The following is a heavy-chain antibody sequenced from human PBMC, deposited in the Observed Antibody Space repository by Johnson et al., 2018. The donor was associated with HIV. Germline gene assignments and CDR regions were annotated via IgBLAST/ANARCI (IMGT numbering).Heavy chain of an antibody. Sequence: QVQLVESGGGLVQPGGSLRLSCAASGFTFSSYAMHWVRQAPGKGLEWVAVISYDGSNQYYADYVKGRFTISRDNSKNTVFLQMNSLRPEDTAMYYCAAYYDFWSGSYTSGFDIWGQGTMVTVSS. CDR1: GFTFSSYA. CDR3: AAYYDFWSGSYTSGFDI. V-gene: IGHV3-30*04. CDR2: ISYDGSNQ. J-gene: IGHJ3*02. D-gene: IGHD3-3*01.